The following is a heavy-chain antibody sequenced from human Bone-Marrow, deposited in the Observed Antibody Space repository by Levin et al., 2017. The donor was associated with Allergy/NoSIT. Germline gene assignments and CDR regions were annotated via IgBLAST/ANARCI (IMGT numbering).Heavy chain of an antibody. D-gene: IGHD6-6*01. CDR2: ISYDGSNK. CDR3: AKELTLHSVREQAARPRYYYYGMDV. Sequence: GGSLRLSCAASGFTFSSYGMHWVRQAPGKGLEWVAVISYDGSNKYYADSVKGRFTISRDNSKNTLYLQMNSLRAEDTAVYYCAKELTLHSVREQAARPRYYYYGMDVWGQGTTVTVSS. J-gene: IGHJ6*02. CDR1: GFTFSSYG. V-gene: IGHV3-30*18.